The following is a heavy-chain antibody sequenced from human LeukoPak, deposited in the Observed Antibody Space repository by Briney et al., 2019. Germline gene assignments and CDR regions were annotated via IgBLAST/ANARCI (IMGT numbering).Heavy chain of an antibody. J-gene: IGHJ2*01. D-gene: IGHD2-15*01. V-gene: IGHV3-48*03. CDR1: GFTFSSYE. CDR2: ISSSGSNI. Sequence: GGSLRLSCAASGFTFSSYEMHWVRQAPGKGLEWVSYISSSGSNIYYADSVKGRFTISRDNAKNSLYLQMNSLRAEDTAVYYCARVGRTPPPWYFDLWGRGTLVTVSS. CDR3: ARVGRTPPPWYFDL.